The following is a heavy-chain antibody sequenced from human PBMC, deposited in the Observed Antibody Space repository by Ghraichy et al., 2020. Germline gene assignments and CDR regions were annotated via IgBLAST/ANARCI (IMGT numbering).Heavy chain of an antibody. V-gene: IGHV3-11*01. J-gene: IGHJ3*02. CDR1: GFTFSDYY. CDR3: ARDLGVGGAFGS. CDR2: ISYTGDVI. Sequence: GGSLRLSCAASGFTFSDYYMSWIRQAPGKGLEWVSYISYTGDVIYYADSLKGRFTISRDNAKNSLYLQMNSLRTEDTAMYYCARDLGVGGAFGSWGQGTMVTVSS. D-gene: IGHD3-3*01.